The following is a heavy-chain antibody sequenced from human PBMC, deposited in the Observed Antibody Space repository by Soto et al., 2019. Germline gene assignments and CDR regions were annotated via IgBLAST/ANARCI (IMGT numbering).Heavy chain of an antibody. V-gene: IGHV1-18*01. CDR3: ARVGYCSGGSCYSYYYYGMDV. CDR2: ISAYNGNT. Sequence: GAAVKVSCKASGYTFTSYGISWVRQAPGQGLEWMGWISAYNGNTNYAQKLQGRVTMTTDTSTSTAYMELRSLRSDDTAVYYCARVGYCSGGSCYSYYYYGMDVWGQGTTVT. D-gene: IGHD2-15*01. CDR1: GYTFTSYG. J-gene: IGHJ6*02.